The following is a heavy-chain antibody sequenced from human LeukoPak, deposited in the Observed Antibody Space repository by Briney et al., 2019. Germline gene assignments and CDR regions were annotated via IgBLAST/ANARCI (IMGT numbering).Heavy chain of an antibody. V-gene: IGHV3-33*08. Sequence: GGSLRLSCAASGFSFSNYNMNWVRQAPGRGLEWVAAMWSDGSNRYHADSVKGRFTIARDNPKNTLYLQMNSLRAEDTAVYYCARVAGFSSGWYGFDIWGQGTMVTVSS. CDR2: MWSDGSNR. CDR1: GFSFSNYN. D-gene: IGHD6-19*01. CDR3: ARVAGFSSGWYGFDI. J-gene: IGHJ3*02.